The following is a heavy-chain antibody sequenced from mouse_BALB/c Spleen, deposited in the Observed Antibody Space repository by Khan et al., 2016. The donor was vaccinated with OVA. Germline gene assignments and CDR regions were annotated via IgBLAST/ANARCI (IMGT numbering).Heavy chain of an antibody. V-gene: IGHV5-6*01. Sequence: EVELVESGGDLVKPGGSLKLSCAASGFTFSNYDMSWVRQTPDKRLEWVATISSAGSYTYYPDSVKGRFTISRDNAKNPLYLQMSSLQSGDTAMYYCARRGYDEAGFAYWGQGTLVTVSA. D-gene: IGHD2-14*01. CDR3: ARRGYDEAGFAY. CDR2: ISSAGSYT. CDR1: GFTFSNYD. J-gene: IGHJ3*01.